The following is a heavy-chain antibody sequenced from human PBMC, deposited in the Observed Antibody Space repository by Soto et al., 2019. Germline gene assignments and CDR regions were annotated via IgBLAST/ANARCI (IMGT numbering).Heavy chain of an antibody. CDR3: ARTAPGTTGIDSYFTYMDV. CDR1: GFAFGLYS. CDR2: ITSSSSTI. Sequence: EVQLVESGGGLVQPGESLRLSCAASGFAFGLYSMNWVRQAPGKGLVWVSYITSSSSTIYYTDSVQGRFTISRDNAKNSLYLPMNSPRAEDTAVYSCARTAPGTTGIDSYFTYMDVWGKGTTVTVSS. D-gene: IGHD1-1*01. J-gene: IGHJ6*03. V-gene: IGHV3-48*01.